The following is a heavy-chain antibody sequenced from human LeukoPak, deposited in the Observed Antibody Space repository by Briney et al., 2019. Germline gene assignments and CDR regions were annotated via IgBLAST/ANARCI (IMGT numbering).Heavy chain of an antibody. V-gene: IGHV3-23*01. D-gene: IGHD6-19*01. Sequence: PGGSLRLSCAASGFTFSSYAMSWVRQAPGKGLEWVSYICGSGGTTSYADSLNGRVTISRDNSKNTLYLQMNSLRAEDTAVYYCAKRDSSGSLPRLFDYWGQGTLVTVSS. CDR3: AKRDSSGSLPRLFDY. CDR1: GFTFSSYA. CDR2: ICGSGGTT. J-gene: IGHJ4*02.